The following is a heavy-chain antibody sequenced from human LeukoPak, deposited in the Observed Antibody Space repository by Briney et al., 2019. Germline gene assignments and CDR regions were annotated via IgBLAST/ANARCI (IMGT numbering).Heavy chain of an antibody. D-gene: IGHD6-13*01. CDR1: GGSISSSSYY. Sequence: SETLSLTCTVSGGSISSSSYYWGWIRQPPGKGLEWIGSIYYSGSTYYNPSLKSRVTISVDTPKNQSSLKLSSVTAADTAVYYCARDIAAAGSSLDYWGQGTLVTVSS. J-gene: IGHJ4*02. CDR3: ARDIAAAGSSLDY. CDR2: IYYSGST. V-gene: IGHV4-39*01.